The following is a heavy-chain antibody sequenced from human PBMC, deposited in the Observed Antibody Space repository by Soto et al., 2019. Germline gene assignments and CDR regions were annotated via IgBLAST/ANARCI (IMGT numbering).Heavy chain of an antibody. D-gene: IGHD2-8*01. Sequence: GEALKISCSGTGYNFTKNWIGWVREIPGKGLEGMGIIYPGDSETRYSPSFQGQVTISVDKSKNTAYLHWSSLKAADTAIYSCFRLYGAARRGFDYWGPGTLVTVSS. CDR1: GYNFTKNW. V-gene: IGHV5-51*01. CDR3: FRLYGAARRGFDY. J-gene: IGHJ4*02. CDR2: IYPGDSET.